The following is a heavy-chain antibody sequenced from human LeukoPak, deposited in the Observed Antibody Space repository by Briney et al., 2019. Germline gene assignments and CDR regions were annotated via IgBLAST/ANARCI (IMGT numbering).Heavy chain of an antibody. D-gene: IGHD4-17*01. CDR3: ATLPT. CDR2: ISYDGNNK. Sequence: PGGSLRLSCAASGFTVSSNYMSWVRQAPGKGLEWVAVISYDGNNKYYADSVKGRFTISRDNSKNTLYLQMNSLRAEDTALYYCATLPTWGQGTLVTVSS. V-gene: IGHV3-30-3*01. CDR1: GFTVSSNY. J-gene: IGHJ4*02.